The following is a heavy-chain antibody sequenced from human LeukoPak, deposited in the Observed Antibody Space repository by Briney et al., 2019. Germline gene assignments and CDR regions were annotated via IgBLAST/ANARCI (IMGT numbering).Heavy chain of an antibody. CDR3: AKERGAYCGGDCYSSEFYLDY. CDR1: GFTFSSYA. Sequence: GGSLRLSCAASGFTFSSYAMSWVRQAPGKGLEWVSASSGSGGSTYYTDSVKGRFTISRDNSKNTLYLQMSSLRAEDTAVYYCAKERGAYCGGDCYSSEFYLDYWGQGTLVTVSS. J-gene: IGHJ4*02. CDR2: SSGSGGST. V-gene: IGHV3-23*01. D-gene: IGHD2-21*02.